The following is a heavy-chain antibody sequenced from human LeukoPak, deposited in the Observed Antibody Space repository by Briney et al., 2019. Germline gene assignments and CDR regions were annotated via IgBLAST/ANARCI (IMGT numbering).Heavy chain of an antibody. CDR1: GLTFSKAW. CDR3: TTDGPITMVRGVIDY. V-gene: IGHV3-15*01. D-gene: IGHD3-10*01. CDR2: IKSKTDGGTT. Sequence: PGGSPRLSCAASGLTFSKAWMSWVRQAPGKGLEWVGRIKSKTDGGTTDYPAPVKGRFTITRDDSKNTLYLQMNSLKTEDTAVYYCTTDGPITMVRGVIDYWGQGTLVTVSS. J-gene: IGHJ4*02.